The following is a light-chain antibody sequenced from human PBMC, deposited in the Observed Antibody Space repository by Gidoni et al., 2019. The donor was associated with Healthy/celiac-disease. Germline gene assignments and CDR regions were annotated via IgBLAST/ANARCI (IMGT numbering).Light chain of an antibody. CDR2: GES. V-gene: IGKV3-20*01. CDR3: QQYGSTLGGT. CDR1: QSVITSY. Sequence: ELVLTQSPDTLSLSPGERATLSCKASQSVITSYLAWYQQKPGQAPRPLIYGESIPDRCSGSGSGTDVTLTISRLEHEEFAAYYCQQYGSTLGGTFXXXTKVEIK. J-gene: IGKJ1*01.